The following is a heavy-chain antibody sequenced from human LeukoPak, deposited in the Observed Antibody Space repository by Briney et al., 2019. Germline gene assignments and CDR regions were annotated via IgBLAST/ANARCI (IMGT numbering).Heavy chain of an antibody. V-gene: IGHV3-66*01. CDR1: GFTVSTNH. Sequence: PGGSLRLSCAASGFTVSTNHMSWVRQAPGKGLEWVSVLYSGGSTYYADSVKGRFTISRDNSKNTLYLQMNSLRAEGTAVYYCARAPSSSWWNFDYWGQGTLVTVSS. CDR2: LYSGGST. D-gene: IGHD6-13*01. J-gene: IGHJ4*02. CDR3: ARAPSSSWWNFDY.